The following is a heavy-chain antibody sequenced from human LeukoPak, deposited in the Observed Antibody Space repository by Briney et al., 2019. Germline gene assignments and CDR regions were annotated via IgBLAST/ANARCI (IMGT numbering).Heavy chain of an antibody. CDR3: ARGDGDLDY. Sequence: GGSLRLSCAASGFTVSSNYMSWVRQAPGKGLEWVSYISSGSTIYYADSVKGRFTISRDNAKNSLYLQMNSLRAEDTAVYYCARGDGDLDYWGQGTLVTVSS. J-gene: IGHJ4*02. D-gene: IGHD7-27*01. CDR2: ISSGSTI. CDR1: GFTVSSNY. V-gene: IGHV3-69-1*02.